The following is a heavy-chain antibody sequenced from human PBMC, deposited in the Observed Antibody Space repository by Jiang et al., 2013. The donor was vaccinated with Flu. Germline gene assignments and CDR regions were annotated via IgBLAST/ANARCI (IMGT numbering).Heavy chain of an antibody. Sequence: YPGDSDTRYSPSFQGQVTISADKPINTAYLQWNSLKASDTAMYFCARHVAGRGSYYDHWGQGTLVLVSS. D-gene: IGHD6-19*01. J-gene: IGHJ4*02. CDR3: ARHVAGRGSYYDH. CDR2: YPGDSDT. V-gene: IGHV5-51*01.